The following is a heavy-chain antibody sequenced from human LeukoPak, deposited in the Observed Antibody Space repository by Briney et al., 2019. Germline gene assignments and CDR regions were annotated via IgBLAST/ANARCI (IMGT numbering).Heavy chain of an antibody. Sequence: SETLSLTCTVSGGSISSYYWSWIRQPPGKGQEWIGYIYYSGSTNYNPSLKSRVTISVDTSKNQFSLKLSSVTAADTAVYYCARDRAAAGHWFDPWGRGTLVTVSS. J-gene: IGHJ5*02. CDR3: ARDRAAAGHWFDP. V-gene: IGHV4-59*01. D-gene: IGHD6-13*01. CDR1: GGSISSYY. CDR2: IYYSGST.